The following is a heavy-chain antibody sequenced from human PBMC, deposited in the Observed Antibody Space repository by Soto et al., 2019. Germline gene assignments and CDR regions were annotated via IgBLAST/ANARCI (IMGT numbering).Heavy chain of an antibody. Sequence: PGGSLRLSCAASGFTFSSYWMSWVRQAPGKGLEWVANIKQDGSEKYYVDSVKGRFTISRDNAKNSLYLQMNSLRAEDTAVYYCARDEISSSWYHPVSYYYFYGMDVWGQGPSVTVSS. V-gene: IGHV3-7*03. J-gene: IGHJ6*02. D-gene: IGHD6-13*01. CDR1: GFTFSSYW. CDR3: ARDEISSSWYHPVSYYYFYGMDV. CDR2: IKQDGSEK.